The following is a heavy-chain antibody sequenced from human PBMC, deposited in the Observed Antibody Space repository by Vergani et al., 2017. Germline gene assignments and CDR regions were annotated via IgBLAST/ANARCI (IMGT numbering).Heavy chain of an antibody. V-gene: IGHV3-7*01. CDR3: VGFPRGPWNFDL. J-gene: IGHJ2*01. CDR2: ISPDGSAT. CDR1: GFTFSRFW. Sequence: EVQLVESGGGLVQPGGSLRLSCAASGFTFSRFWMGWVRQAPEKGLEWVAHISPDGSATSYVDSVKGRFAISRDNTKNSLSLQMGGLRGEDTAVYYCVGFPRGPWNFDLWGRGTLITVSS.